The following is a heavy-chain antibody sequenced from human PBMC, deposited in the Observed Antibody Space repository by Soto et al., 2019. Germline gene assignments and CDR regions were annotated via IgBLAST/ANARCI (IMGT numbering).Heavy chain of an antibody. CDR1: GFTLRSYC. D-gene: IGHD6-19*01. J-gene: IGHJ4*02. V-gene: IGHV3-30*18. CDR2: TSYDGGNK. CDR3: AKDFIAGAPG. Sequence: XGSLRLNCAASGFTLRSYCMHWVRQAPGKGLDWVAVTSYDGGNKYYADSVKGRFTISRDNSKKTLYLQMTSLRAEDKAVYYCAKDFIAGAPGWGQGTLVTVSS.